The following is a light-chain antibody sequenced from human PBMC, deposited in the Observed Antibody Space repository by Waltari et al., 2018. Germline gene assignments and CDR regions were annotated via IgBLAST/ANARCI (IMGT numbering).Light chain of an antibody. V-gene: IGLV2-23*02. Sequence: QAALTQPASVSGSPGQSLTISCTGSNSDVGNYNLVYWYQKHPGKAPKLIIYEVTNRPSGISDRFSGFKTGNTASLTISGLQAEDEADYYCCSYAGSWIWVFGGGTELTVL. J-gene: IGLJ3*02. CDR1: NSDVGNYNL. CDR2: EVT. CDR3: CSYAGSWIWV.